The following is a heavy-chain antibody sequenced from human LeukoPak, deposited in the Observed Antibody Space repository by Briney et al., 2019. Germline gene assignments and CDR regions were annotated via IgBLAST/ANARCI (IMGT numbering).Heavy chain of an antibody. D-gene: IGHD6-19*01. CDR1: GFTFSSYG. CDR2: IKSKTDGRTT. Sequence: PGGTLRLSCAASGFTFSSYGMSWVRQAPGKGLEWVGRIKSKTDGRTTDYAAPVKGRFTISRDDSKNTLYLQMNSLKTEDTAVYYCTGLARDYWGQGTLVTVSS. CDR3: TGLARDY. V-gene: IGHV3-15*01. J-gene: IGHJ4*02.